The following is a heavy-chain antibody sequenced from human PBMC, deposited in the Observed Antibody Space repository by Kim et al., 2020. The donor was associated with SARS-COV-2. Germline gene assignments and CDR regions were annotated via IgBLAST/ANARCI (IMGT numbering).Heavy chain of an antibody. CDR1: GYTFSSYA. J-gene: IGHJ4*01. D-gene: IGHD1-26*01. V-gene: IGHV3-23*01. Sequence: GGSLRLSCAAPGYTFSSYAMTWVRQAPGKGLEWVAAVSAAGLRTYYADSLKGRFTISRDNSKNTVNLQMNSLRPEDSAVYYCAKGQSGTRQERGSDYWG. CDR2: VSAAGLRT. CDR3: AKGQSGTRQERGSDY.